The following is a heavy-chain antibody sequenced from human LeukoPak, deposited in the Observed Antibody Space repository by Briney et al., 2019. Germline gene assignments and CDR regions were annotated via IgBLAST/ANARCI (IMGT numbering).Heavy chain of an antibody. V-gene: IGHV4-59*01. Sequence: SETLSLTCTVSGGSISSYYWSWIRQPPGKGLEWIGYIYYSGNTNDNPSLKSRVTISIDTSKNQFYLKMSSVTAADTAVYYCARQTKYYDFWSGDQDFDPWGQGTLVTVSS. CDR2: IYYSGNT. CDR1: GGSISSYY. CDR3: ARQTKYYDFWSGDQDFDP. D-gene: IGHD3-3*01. J-gene: IGHJ5*02.